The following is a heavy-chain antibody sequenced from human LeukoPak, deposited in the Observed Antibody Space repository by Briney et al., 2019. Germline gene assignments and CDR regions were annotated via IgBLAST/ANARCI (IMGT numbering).Heavy chain of an antibody. D-gene: IGHD6-19*01. J-gene: IGHJ4*02. CDR1: GFTFSSYS. V-gene: IGHV3-21*01. CDR3: ARVPSSGWYGFDY. Sequence: PGGSLRLSCAASGFTFSSYSMNWVRQAPGKGLEWVSSISSSSSYIYYADSVKGRFTISRDNAKNSLYLQMNSLRAEDTAVYYCARVPSSGWYGFDYWGQGTLVTVSS. CDR2: ISSSSSYI.